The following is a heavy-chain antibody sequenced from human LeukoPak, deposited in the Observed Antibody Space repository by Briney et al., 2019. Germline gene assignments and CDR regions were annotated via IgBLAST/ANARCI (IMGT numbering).Heavy chain of an antibody. V-gene: IGHV3-21*04. CDR1: GFTFSSYI. CDR2: ISSSSSYI. Sequence: GGSLRLSCTASGFTFSSYIVNWVRQAPGKGLEWVSSISSSSSYIYYADSVKGRFTISRDNAKNTLYLQMNSLRAEDTAVYYCAKSIAAAGTVYWGQGTLVTVSS. D-gene: IGHD6-13*01. CDR3: AKSIAAAGTVY. J-gene: IGHJ4*02.